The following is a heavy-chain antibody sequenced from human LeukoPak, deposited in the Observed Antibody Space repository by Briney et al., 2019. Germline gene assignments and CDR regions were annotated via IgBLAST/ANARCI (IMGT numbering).Heavy chain of an antibody. CDR3: ARDNERAVAGLGAFDI. V-gene: IGHV3-20*03. J-gene: IGHJ3*02. CDR1: GFTLDDYG. D-gene: IGHD6-19*01. Sequence: RPGGAPRISFAAPGFTLDDYGMSWVRPAPGKGLGWVSGINWNGDSTGYADSVEGRFTISRDNAKNSLYLQMNSLRAEDTALYYCARDNERAVAGLGAFDIWGQGTMVTVSS. CDR2: INWNGDST.